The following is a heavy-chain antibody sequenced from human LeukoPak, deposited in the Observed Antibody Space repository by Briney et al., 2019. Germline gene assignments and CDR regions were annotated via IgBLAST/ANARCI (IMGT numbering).Heavy chain of an antibody. CDR3: ARSLGTYWGKDFLDWFDP. D-gene: IGHD3-16*01. CDR2: INPNSGNT. CDR1: EYTFTNYD. V-gene: IGHV1-8*01. J-gene: IGHJ5*02. Sequence: ASVKVSCKASEYTFTNYDINWVRQATGQGLEWMGWINPNSGNTGYTQKFQGRVTMTRNTSLSTAYMELTSLKSEDTAVYYCARSLGTYWGKDFLDWFDPWGQGTLVTVSS.